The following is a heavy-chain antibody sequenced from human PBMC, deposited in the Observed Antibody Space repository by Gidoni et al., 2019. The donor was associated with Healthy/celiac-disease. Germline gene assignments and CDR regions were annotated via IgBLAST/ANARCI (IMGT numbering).Heavy chain of an antibody. CDR1: GFPFSSYW. CDR2: INSDGSST. D-gene: IGHD3-22*01. V-gene: IGHV3-74*01. J-gene: IGHJ4*02. CDR3: ARSPGVYDSSGYTFDY. Sequence: EVQLVESGGGLVKPGGSLRLPCAASGFPFSSYWMHWVRQAPGKGLVWVSRINSDGSSTSYADSVKGRFTISRDNAKNTLYLQMNSLRAEDTAVYYCARSPGVYDSSGYTFDYWGQGTLVTVSS.